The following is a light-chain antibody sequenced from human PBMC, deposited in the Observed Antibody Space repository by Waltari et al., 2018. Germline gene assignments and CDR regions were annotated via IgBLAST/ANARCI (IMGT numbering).Light chain of an antibody. V-gene: IGKV3-20*01. CDR3: QQYGTSPPLT. Sequence: TQSPGTLSLSPGERATLSCRASQSVSSSYLAWYQHKPGQAPRLVIYGASSRAAGIPDRFSGSGSGTDFTLTISRLEPEDFAVYYCQQYGTSPPLTFGGGTKVEIK. J-gene: IGKJ4*01. CDR1: QSVSSSY. CDR2: GAS.